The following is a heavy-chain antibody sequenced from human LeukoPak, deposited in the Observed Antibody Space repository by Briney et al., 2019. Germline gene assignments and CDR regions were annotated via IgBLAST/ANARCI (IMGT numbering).Heavy chain of an antibody. CDR3: AGVEVIGVGATDY. D-gene: IGHD1-26*01. Sequence: GASVKVSCKASGYTFTGYYMHWVRQAPGQGLEWMGWINPNSGGTNYAQKFQGRVTMTRDTSISTAYMELSRLRSDDTAVYYCAGVEVIGVGATDYWGQGTLVTVSS. J-gene: IGHJ4*02. CDR2: INPNSGGT. CDR1: GYTFTGYY. V-gene: IGHV1-2*02.